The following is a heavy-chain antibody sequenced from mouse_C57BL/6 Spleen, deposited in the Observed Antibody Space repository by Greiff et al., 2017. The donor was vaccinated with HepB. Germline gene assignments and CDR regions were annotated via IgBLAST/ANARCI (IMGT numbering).Heavy chain of an antibody. Sequence: VQLKESGPELVKPGASVKISCKASGYAFSSSWMNWVKQRPGKGLEWIGRIYPGDGDTNYNGKFKGKATLTADKSSSTAYMQLSSLTSEDSAVYFCARWRLFYAMDYWGQGTSVTVSS. J-gene: IGHJ4*01. V-gene: IGHV1-82*01. D-gene: IGHD3-2*02. CDR3: ARWRLFYAMDY. CDR1: GYAFSSSW. CDR2: IYPGDGDT.